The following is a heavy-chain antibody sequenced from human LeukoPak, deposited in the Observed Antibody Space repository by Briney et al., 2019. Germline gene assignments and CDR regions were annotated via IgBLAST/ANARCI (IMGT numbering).Heavy chain of an antibody. CDR1: GFTFSSYA. V-gene: IGHV3-64*04. J-gene: IGHJ4*02. CDR3: AKDKGDFWSGHHY. CDR2: ISSNGGST. Sequence: GGSLRLSCSASGFTFSSYAVHWVRQAPGKGLEYVSAISSNGGSTYYADSVKGRFTISRDNSKNTVNLQMNSLRVEDTAVYYCAKDKGDFWSGHHYWGQGTLVTVSS. D-gene: IGHD3-3*01.